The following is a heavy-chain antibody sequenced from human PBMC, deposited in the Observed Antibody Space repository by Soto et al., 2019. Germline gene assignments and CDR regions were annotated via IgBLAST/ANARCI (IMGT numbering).Heavy chain of an antibody. J-gene: IGHJ5*01. D-gene: IGHD1-26*01. V-gene: IGHV3-23*01. CDR1: GFRFRTRA. CDR3: TTHEEGAPWAGGFNS. Sequence: GGSLRLSCAASGFRFRTRAMSWVRQAPGKGLEWVASIRPGGDSTYYADSVKGRFAVSRDNSNVTLYLQMDSLRVEDTAIYYCTTHEEGAPWAGGFNSWGQGTLVTVSS. CDR2: IRPGGDST.